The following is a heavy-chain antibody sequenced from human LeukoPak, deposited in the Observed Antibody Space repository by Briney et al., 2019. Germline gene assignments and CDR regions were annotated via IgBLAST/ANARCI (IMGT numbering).Heavy chain of an antibody. CDR1: GFTFSSYA. Sequence: GGSLRLSCAASGFTFSSYAMHWVRQAPGKGLEWVAVISYDGSNKYYADSVKGRFTISRDNSKNTLYLQMNSLRAEDTAVCYCAREGLVYYFDYWGQGTLVTVSS. V-gene: IGHV3-30-3*01. CDR3: AREGLVYYFDY. J-gene: IGHJ4*02. D-gene: IGHD3-9*01. CDR2: ISYDGSNK.